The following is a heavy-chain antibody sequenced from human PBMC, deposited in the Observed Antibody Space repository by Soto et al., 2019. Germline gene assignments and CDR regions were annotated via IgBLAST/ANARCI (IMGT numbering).Heavy chain of an antibody. Sequence: SETLSLTCAVYGGSFSGYYWSWIRQPPGKGLEWIGEINHSGSTNYNPSLKSRVTISVDTSKNQFSLKLSPVTAADTAVYYCAARIAAAGNGDWFDPWGQGTLVTVSS. D-gene: IGHD6-13*01. J-gene: IGHJ5*02. V-gene: IGHV4-34*01. CDR1: GGSFSGYY. CDR2: INHSGST. CDR3: AARIAAAGNGDWFDP.